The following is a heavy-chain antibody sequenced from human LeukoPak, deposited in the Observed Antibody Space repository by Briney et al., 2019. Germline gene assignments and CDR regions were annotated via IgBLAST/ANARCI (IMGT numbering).Heavy chain of an antibody. CDR3: ANTMVRGVIYFDY. CDR2: IYSGGST. V-gene: IGHV3-53*04. Sequence: GGSLRLSCAASGFTVSSNYMSWVRQAPGKGLEWVSVIYSGGSTYYADSVKGRFTISRHNSKNTLYLQMNSLRAEDTAVYYCANTMVRGVIYFDYWGQGTLVTVSS. J-gene: IGHJ4*02. CDR1: GFTVSSNY. D-gene: IGHD3-10*01.